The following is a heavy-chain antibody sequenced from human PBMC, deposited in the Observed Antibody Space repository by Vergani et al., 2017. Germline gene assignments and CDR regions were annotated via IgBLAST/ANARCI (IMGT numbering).Heavy chain of an antibody. CDR3: ARGDYGILTGYRY. CDR1: GYTFSNYY. D-gene: IGHD3-9*01. CDR2: INPSGGHT. Sequence: QVQVVQSGAEVKKSGASVKVSCKTSGYTFSNYYMHWVRQAPGQGLEWMGIINPSGGHTNYAQKFQGRVTMSRDTSTGTVYKELSSLRSEDTAIYYCARGDYGILTGYRYWGQGTLVTVSA. V-gene: IGHV1-46*03. J-gene: IGHJ4*02.